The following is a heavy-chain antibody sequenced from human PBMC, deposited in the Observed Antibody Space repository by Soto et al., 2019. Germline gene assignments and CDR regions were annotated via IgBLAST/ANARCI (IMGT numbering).Heavy chain of an antibody. Sequence: VQLLESGGGWVQPGGSLRLSCAASGFTFSSYAMSWVRQAPGKGLEWVSVISGSGGSTYYADSVKGRFAISRDNSKNTLYVQMNSLRAEDTAVYYCEKELYGSGSWNFDYWGQGTLVTVSS. CDR1: GFTFSSYA. J-gene: IGHJ4*02. V-gene: IGHV3-23*01. CDR2: ISGSGGST. D-gene: IGHD3-10*01. CDR3: EKELYGSGSWNFDY.